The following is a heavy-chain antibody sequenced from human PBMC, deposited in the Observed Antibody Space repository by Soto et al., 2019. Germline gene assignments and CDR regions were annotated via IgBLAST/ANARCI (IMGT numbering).Heavy chain of an antibody. Sequence: SDTLSPRYTVSSCSITSHYWSFSRPRPGKGLEWIGYIYYSGSTNYNPSLKSRVTISVDTSKNQFSLKLSSVTAADTAVYYCARVGENYYDSSGYYIDYWGQGTLVTVS. CDR3: ARVGENYYDSSGYYIDY. D-gene: IGHD3-22*01. CDR1: SCSITSHY. J-gene: IGHJ4*02. V-gene: IGHV4-59*11. CDR2: IYYSGST.